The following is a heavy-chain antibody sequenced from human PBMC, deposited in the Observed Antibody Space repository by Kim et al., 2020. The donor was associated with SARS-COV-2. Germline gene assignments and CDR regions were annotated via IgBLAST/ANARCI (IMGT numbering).Heavy chain of an antibody. D-gene: IGHD6-19*01. CDR3: ARGRVILDVAVAGTDFDY. V-gene: IGHV1-8*01. CDR1: GYTFTSYD. J-gene: IGHJ4*02. CDR2: MNPNSGNT. Sequence: ASVKVSCKASGYTFTSYDINWVRQATGQGLEWMGWMNPNSGNTGYAQKFQGRVTMTRNTSISTAYMELSSLRSEDTAVYYCARGRVILDVAVAGTDFDYWGQGTLVTVSS.